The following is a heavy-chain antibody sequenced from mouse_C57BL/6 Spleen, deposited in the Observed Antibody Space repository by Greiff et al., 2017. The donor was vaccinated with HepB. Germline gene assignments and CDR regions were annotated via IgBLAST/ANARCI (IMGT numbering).Heavy chain of an antibody. CDR2: ISSGSSTI. V-gene: IGHV5-17*01. Sequence: DVHLVESGGGLVKPGGSLKLSCAASGFTFSDYGMHWVRQAPEKGLEWVAYISSGSSTIYYADTVKGRFTISRDNAKNTLFLQMTSLRAEDTAMYYCARGVTTVVATEIYAMDYWGQGTSVTVSS. CDR1: GFTFSDYG. CDR3: ARGVTTVVATEIYAMDY. J-gene: IGHJ4*01. D-gene: IGHD1-1*01.